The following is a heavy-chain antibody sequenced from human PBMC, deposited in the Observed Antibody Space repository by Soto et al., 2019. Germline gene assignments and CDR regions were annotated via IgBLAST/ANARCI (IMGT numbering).Heavy chain of an antibody. V-gene: IGHV1-2*04. J-gene: IGHJ4*02. D-gene: IGHD2-2*01. CDR3: ARAGRGYCSSTSCRTRYDYFDY. CDR1: GYTFTGYY. Sequence: ASVKVSCKASGYTFTGYYMHWVRQAPGQGLEWMGWINPNSGGTNYAQKFQGWVTMTRDTSISTAYMELSRLRSDDTAVYYCARAGRGYCSSTSCRTRYDYFDYWGQGTLVTVSS. CDR2: INPNSGGT.